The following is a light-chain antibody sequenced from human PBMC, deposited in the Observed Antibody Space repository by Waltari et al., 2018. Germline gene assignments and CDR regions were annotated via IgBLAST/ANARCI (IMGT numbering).Light chain of an antibody. CDR1: STDVGRYNY. Sequence: SALTQPASVSGSPGPSISISCTGPSTDVGRYNYVSWYQQHPGSAPKLMIYDVSERPSGVSDRFSGSKSGNTASLTISGLQAEDEADYYCASYTSGNTLIFGGGTRVTVL. CDR3: ASYTSGNTLI. V-gene: IGLV2-14*03. J-gene: IGLJ2*01. CDR2: DVS.